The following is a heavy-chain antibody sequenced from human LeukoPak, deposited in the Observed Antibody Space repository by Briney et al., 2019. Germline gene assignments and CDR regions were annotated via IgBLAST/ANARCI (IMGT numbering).Heavy chain of an antibody. V-gene: IGHV1-69*05. CDR3: ARDLAAAGPAFDY. J-gene: IGHJ4*02. CDR1: GGTFSSYA. CDR2: IIPTFGTA. D-gene: IGHD6-13*01. Sequence: SVKVSCKASGGTFSSYAISWVRQAPGQGLEWMGRIIPTFGTANYAQKFQGRVTITTDESTSTAYMELSSLRSEDTAVYYCARDLAAAGPAFDYWGQGTLVTVSS.